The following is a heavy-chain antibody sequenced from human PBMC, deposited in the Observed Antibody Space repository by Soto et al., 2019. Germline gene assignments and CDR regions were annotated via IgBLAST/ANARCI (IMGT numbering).Heavy chain of an antibody. CDR1: GFTFSGSA. CDR3: TRWPSGSYSKVIYGMDV. D-gene: IGHD1-26*01. J-gene: IGHJ6*02. V-gene: IGHV3-73*01. Sequence: EVQLVESGGGLVQPGGSLKLSCAASGFTFSGSAMHWVRQASGKGLEWVGRIRSKANSYATAYAASVKGRFTISRDDSKNTAYLQMNSLKTEDTAVYYCTRWPSGSYSKVIYGMDVWGQGTTVTVSS. CDR2: IRSKANSYAT.